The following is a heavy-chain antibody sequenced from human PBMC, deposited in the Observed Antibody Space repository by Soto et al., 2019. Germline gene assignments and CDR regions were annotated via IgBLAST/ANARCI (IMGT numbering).Heavy chain of an antibody. CDR1: GFTFSSYA. D-gene: IGHD6-13*01. V-gene: IGHV3-23*01. CDR3: AKDPGWGSSNYYYYYYMDV. J-gene: IGHJ6*03. Sequence: GGSLRLSCAASGFTFSSYAMSWVRQAPGKGLEWVSAISGSGGSTYYADSVKGRFTISRDNSKNTLYLQMNSLRAEDTAVYYCAKDPGWGSSNYYYYYYMDVWGKGTTVTVSS. CDR2: ISGSGGST.